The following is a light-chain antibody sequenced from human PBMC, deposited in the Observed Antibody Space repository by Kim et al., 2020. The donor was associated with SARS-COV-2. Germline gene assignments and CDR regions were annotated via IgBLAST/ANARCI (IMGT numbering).Light chain of an antibody. V-gene: IGLV1-40*01. Sequence: QSVLTQPPPVSGAPGQRVTISCTGSSSNFGAGYDVHWYQHLPGTAPKLLIYADNNRPSGVPYRFSGSKSGTSASLAITGLQAEDEADYYCQSYDRSLNGVIFGGGTQLTVL. CDR3: QSYDRSLNGVI. CDR2: ADN. CDR1: SSNFGAGYD. J-gene: IGLJ2*01.